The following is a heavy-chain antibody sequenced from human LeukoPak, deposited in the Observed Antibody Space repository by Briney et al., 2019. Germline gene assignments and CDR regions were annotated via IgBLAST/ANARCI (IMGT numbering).Heavy chain of an antibody. Sequence: PSETLSLTCTVSGGSISTYYWSWIRQPPGKGLEWIGYIHYSGTTNYNPSLKNRVTISLDTSKNQFSLNPGSVTAADTAVYFCARMGGYSGYATHWGQGTLVTVSS. CDR1: GGSISTYY. V-gene: IGHV4-59*08. CDR2: IHYSGTT. J-gene: IGHJ4*02. CDR3: ARMGGYSGYATH. D-gene: IGHD5-12*01.